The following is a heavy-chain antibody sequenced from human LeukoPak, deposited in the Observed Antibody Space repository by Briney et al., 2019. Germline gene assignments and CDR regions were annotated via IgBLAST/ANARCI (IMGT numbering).Heavy chain of an antibody. J-gene: IGHJ4*02. CDR3: ASRSGGDPGY. Sequence: SETLSLTCTVSGYSISSGYYWGWIRQPPGKGLEWIGSIYHSGSTYYNPSLKSRVTISVDTSKNQFSLKLSSVTAADTAVYYCASRSGGDPGYWGQGTLVTVSS. D-gene: IGHD2-21*02. CDR2: IYHSGST. V-gene: IGHV4-38-2*02. CDR1: GYSISSGYY.